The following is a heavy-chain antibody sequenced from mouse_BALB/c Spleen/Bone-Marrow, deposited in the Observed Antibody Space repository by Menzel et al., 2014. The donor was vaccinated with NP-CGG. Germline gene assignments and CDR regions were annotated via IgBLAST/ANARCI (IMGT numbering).Heavy chain of an antibody. CDR3: ARGDSSYGWYFDV. Sequence: DVKLQESGAELVKPGASVKLSCTASGFNIKDTYMHWVKQRPEQGLEWIGRIDPADGNTKYDPRFQGKATITADTSSNTAYLQLSSLTSEGTAVYYCARGDSSYGWYFDVWGAGTTVTVSS. CDR2: IDPADGNT. J-gene: IGHJ1*01. D-gene: IGHD1-1*01. V-gene: IGHV14-3*02. CDR1: GFNIKDTY.